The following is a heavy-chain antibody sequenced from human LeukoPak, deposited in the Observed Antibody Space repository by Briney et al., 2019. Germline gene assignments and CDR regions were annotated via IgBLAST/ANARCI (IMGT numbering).Heavy chain of an antibody. CDR1: GGTFSSYA. V-gene: IGHV1-69*04. J-gene: IGHJ5*02. D-gene: IGHD3-3*01. CDR2: IIPILGIA. Sequence: SVKVSCKASGGTFSSYAISWVRQAPGQGLEWMGRIIPILGIANYAQKFQGRVTITADKSTSTAYMELSSLRSEDTAVYYCARGQRYDFWSGYYTNWFDPWGQGTLVTVSS. CDR3: ARGQRYDFWSGYYTNWFDP.